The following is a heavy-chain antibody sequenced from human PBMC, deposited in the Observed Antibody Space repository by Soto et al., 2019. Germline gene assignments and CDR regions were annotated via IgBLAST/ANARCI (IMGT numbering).Heavy chain of an antibody. D-gene: IGHD3-22*01. CDR2: FYISATT. Sequence: SETLSLTCSVSGVSVRDYHWSWIRQPAGKGLEWIGRFYISATTKYNPSLKSRVTMSADTSVNQFSLTLSSVTAADTAIYYCARMYNSGYYRPEGDYYFYGLDVWGQGTTVTVS. CDR1: GVSVRDYH. CDR3: ARMYNSGYYRPEGDYYFYGLDV. J-gene: IGHJ6*02. V-gene: IGHV4-4*07.